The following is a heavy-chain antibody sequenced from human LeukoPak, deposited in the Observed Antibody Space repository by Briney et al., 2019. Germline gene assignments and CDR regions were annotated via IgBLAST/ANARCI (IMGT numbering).Heavy chain of an antibody. CDR3: ARDGVFRSSAPDY. J-gene: IGHJ4*02. CDR2: IKQDGSEK. CDR1: GFTFSTYW. V-gene: IGHV3-7*01. D-gene: IGHD6-6*01. Sequence: GGSLRLSCAASGFTFSTYWMSWVRQAPGKGQEWVANIKQDGSEKYYVDSVKGRFTISRDNAKNSLYLQMNSLRAEDTAVYYCARDGVFRSSAPDYWGQGTLVTVSS.